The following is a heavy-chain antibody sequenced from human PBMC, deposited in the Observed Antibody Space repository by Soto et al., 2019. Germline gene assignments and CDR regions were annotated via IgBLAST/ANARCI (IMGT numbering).Heavy chain of an antibody. CDR2: IYYSGST. CDR3: ARDPAKYCSGGSRYAFDI. Sequence: SETLSLTFTVSGGSISSYYWSWIRQPPGKGLEWIGYIYYSGSTNYNPSLKSRVTISVDTSKNQFSLKLSSVTAADTAVYYCARDPAKYCSGGSRYAFDIWGQGTMVTVS. D-gene: IGHD2-15*01. CDR1: GGSISSYY. V-gene: IGHV4-59*01. J-gene: IGHJ3*02.